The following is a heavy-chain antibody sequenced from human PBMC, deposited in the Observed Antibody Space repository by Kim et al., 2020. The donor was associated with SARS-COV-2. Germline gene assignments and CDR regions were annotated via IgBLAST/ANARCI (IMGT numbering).Heavy chain of an antibody. V-gene: IGHV4-34*01. CDR3: ARGTRQWLVRGPYDYYMDV. CDR1: GGSFSGYY. D-gene: IGHD6-19*01. Sequence: SETLSLTCAVYGGSFSGYYWSWIRQPPGKGLEWIGEINHSGSTNYNPSLKIRVTISVDTSKNQFSLKLSSVTAADTAVYYCARGTRQWLVRGPYDYYMDV. CDR2: INHSGST. J-gene: IGHJ6*03.